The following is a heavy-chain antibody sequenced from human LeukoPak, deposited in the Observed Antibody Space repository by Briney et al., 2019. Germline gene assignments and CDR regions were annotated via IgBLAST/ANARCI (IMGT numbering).Heavy chain of an antibody. CDR3: QRLFGGVTTFDY. Sequence: GGSLRLSCAASGFTISNYWMSWVRQGPGKGLEWVAIINPDGSATRYADSVKGRFTISRDNAKNSMYLQMNSLSDEDTALFYCQRLFGGVTTFDYWGQGTLVTVSS. D-gene: IGHD4-17*01. J-gene: IGHJ4*02. CDR2: INPDGSAT. CDR1: GFTISNYW. V-gene: IGHV3-7*01.